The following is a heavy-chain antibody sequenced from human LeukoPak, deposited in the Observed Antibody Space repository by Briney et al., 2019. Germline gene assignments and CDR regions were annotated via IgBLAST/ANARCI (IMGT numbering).Heavy chain of an antibody. CDR1: GGSISSYY. J-gene: IGHJ3*02. CDR2: IYTSGST. CDR3: ARTPADAGDDAFDI. D-gene: IGHD2-8*01. Sequence: SETLSLTCTVSGGSISSYYWSWIRQPAGEGLEWIGRIYTSGSTNYNPSLKSRVTMSVDTSKNQFSLQLSSVTAADAAVYYCARTPADAGDDAFDIWGQGTMVTLSS. V-gene: IGHV4-4*07.